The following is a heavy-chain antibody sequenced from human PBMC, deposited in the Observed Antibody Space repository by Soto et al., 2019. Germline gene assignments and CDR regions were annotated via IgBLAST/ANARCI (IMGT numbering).Heavy chain of an antibody. D-gene: IGHD6-25*01. Sequence: PGGSLRLSCAASGFTFSSYGMHWVRQAPGKGLEWVADITYSGSTIYYADSVKGRFTISRDNAKNSLYLQMNSLRAEDTAVYYCARGQSGYYYYMDVRGKGTTVNVSS. CDR1: GFTFSSYG. CDR3: ARGQSGYYYYMDV. J-gene: IGHJ6*03. CDR2: ITYSGSTI. V-gene: IGHV3-48*04.